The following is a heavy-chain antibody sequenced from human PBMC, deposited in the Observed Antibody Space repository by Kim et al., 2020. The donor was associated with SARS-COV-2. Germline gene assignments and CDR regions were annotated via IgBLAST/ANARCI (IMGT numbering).Heavy chain of an antibody. Sequence: AEPVKGRFTISGDDSKNTLYLQMNSLKTADTAVYYCTTDSWDGDLNWFDPWGQGTLVTVSS. D-gene: IGHD1-26*01. J-gene: IGHJ5*02. CDR3: TTDSWDGDLNWFDP. V-gene: IGHV3-15*01.